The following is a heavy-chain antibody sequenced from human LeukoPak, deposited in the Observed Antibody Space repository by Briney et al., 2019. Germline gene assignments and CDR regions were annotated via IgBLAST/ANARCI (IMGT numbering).Heavy chain of an antibody. CDR3: ARLDCTGDGCFNH. CDR1: GDSVTSYY. V-gene: IGHV4-59*08. Sequence: SETLSLTCSVSGDSVTSYYWSWIRQPPGKGLEWIGYVSSDGTTNYTPSLRSRVIMSVDTAKNHISLNLTSLTAADTAIYYCARLDCTGDGCFNHWGWGTLVTV. D-gene: IGHD2-8*02. CDR2: VSSDGTT. J-gene: IGHJ4*02.